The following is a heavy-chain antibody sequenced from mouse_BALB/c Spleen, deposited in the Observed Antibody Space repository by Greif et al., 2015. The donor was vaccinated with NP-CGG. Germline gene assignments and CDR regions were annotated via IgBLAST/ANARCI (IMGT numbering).Heavy chain of an antibody. Sequence: QVQLQQSGAELVRPGTSVKVSCKAPGYAFTNYLIEWVKQRPGQGLEWIGVINPGSGGTNYNEKFKGKATLTADKSSSTAYMQLSSLTSDDSAVYFCARYYGSSYDAMDYWGQGTSVTVSS. CDR3: ARYYGSSYDAMDY. CDR2: INPGSGGT. CDR1: GYAFTNYL. V-gene: IGHV1-54*01. J-gene: IGHJ4*01. D-gene: IGHD1-1*01.